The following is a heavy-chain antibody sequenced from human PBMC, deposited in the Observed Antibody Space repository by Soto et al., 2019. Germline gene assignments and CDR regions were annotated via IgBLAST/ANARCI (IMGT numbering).Heavy chain of an antibody. D-gene: IGHD3-10*01. Sequence: ASVKVSCKASGYIFTSYGIHWVRQAPGQRLEWMGWINAGNGNTKYSQKFQGRVTITRDTSASTAYMQVNSLRSEDTAVYYCARGIERLGESIDYWSQGTLVTVSS. CDR3: ARGIERLGESIDY. CDR2: INAGNGNT. CDR1: GYIFTSYG. V-gene: IGHV1-3*01. J-gene: IGHJ4*02.